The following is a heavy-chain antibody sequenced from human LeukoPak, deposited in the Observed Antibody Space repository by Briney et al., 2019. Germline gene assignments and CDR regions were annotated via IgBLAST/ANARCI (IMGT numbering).Heavy chain of an antibody. CDR2: IKSDGRT. Sequence: QPGGSLRLSCAAAGFTFSNYWMHWVRQAPGKGLVWVSRIKSDGRTNYADSVKGRFTISRDNAKNTVSLQMNSLRAEDTGVYYCARAPSEIGGYYPEYFRHWGQGTLVTGSS. D-gene: IGHD3-22*01. J-gene: IGHJ1*01. CDR1: GFTFSNYW. V-gene: IGHV3-74*01. CDR3: ARAPSEIGGYYPEYFRH.